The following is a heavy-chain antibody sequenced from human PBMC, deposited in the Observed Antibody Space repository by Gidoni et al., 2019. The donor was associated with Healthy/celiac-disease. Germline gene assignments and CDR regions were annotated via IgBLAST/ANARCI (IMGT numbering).Heavy chain of an antibody. D-gene: IGHD2-21*01. CDR3: ARERNCGG. CDR2: IKQDGSKR. J-gene: IGHJ6*02. CDR1: GFTFSDFW. Sequence: EVQLVESGGGLVQPGGSLRLPCAASGFTFSDFWRSWVRQAPGKGLEWVATIKQDGSKRYYVDSVKGRFTISRDNAKNSLYLPLNSLRAEDTAVYYCARERNCGGWGQGTTVTVSS. V-gene: IGHV3-7*01.